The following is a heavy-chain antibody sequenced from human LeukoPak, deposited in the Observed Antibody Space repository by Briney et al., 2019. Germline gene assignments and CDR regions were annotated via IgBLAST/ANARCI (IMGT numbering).Heavy chain of an antibody. J-gene: IGHJ4*01. Sequence: PGGSLRLSCAASGFTFSTYAMHWVRQVPGKGLEWVAVISYDGSNKYYADSVKGRFTISRDNSQNTLYLQMDSLRAEDTAIYYCAKDFYESSGYSFDYWGHGTLVAVSS. CDR3: AKDFYESSGYSFDY. V-gene: IGHV3-30-3*02. CDR2: ISYDGSNK. D-gene: IGHD3-22*01. CDR1: GFTFSTYA.